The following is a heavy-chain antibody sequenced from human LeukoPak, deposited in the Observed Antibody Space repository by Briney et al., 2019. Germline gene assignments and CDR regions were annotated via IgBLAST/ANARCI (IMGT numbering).Heavy chain of an antibody. D-gene: IGHD4-11*01. CDR3: ARTDYPDYVGY. CDR1: GFSISSGYY. Sequence: SETLSLTCTVSGFSISSGYYWGWIRQPPGKGLEWIGSFYHSGSTYYNPSLKSRVTISVATSKNQFSLRLRSVTAADTAVYYCARTDYPDYVGYWGQGTLVTVSS. CDR2: FYHSGST. V-gene: IGHV4-38-2*02. J-gene: IGHJ4*02.